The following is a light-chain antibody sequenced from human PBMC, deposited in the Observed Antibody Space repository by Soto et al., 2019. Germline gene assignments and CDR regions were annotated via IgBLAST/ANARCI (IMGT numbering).Light chain of an antibody. CDR1: SSDVGGHNY. CDR3: SSYISSSPYV. V-gene: IGLV2-14*01. CDR2: DVS. J-gene: IGLJ1*01. Sequence: QSARAQPASVSGSPGQSITMSCTGTSSDVGGHNYVSWYQQHPGKAPKLMIYDVSNRPSGVSNRFSGSKSGNTASLTISGLQAEDEADYYCSSYISSSPYVFGTGTKLTVL.